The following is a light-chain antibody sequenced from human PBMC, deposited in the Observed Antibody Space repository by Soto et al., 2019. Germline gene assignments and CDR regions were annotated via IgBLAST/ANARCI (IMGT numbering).Light chain of an antibody. CDR2: GGS. CDR1: QSLSATF. V-gene: IGKV3-20*01. CDR3: QQSLT. Sequence: EIVLTQSPGTLSLSPGERATLSCRASQSLSATFLAWYQLKSGQAPRLLIYGGSRRATGVPDRFSGSGSGTDFTLTISRLEPEDFAVYYCQQSLTFGGGTKVEIK. J-gene: IGKJ4*01.